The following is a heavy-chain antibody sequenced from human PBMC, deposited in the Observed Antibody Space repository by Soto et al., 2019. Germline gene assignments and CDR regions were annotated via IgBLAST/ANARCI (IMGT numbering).Heavy chain of an antibody. D-gene: IGHD2-2*01. CDR2: ISAYNGNT. V-gene: IGHV1-18*01. Sequence: ASVKVSCKASGYTFTSYGISWVRQAPGQGLEWMGWISAYNGNTNYAQKLQGRVTMTTDTSTTTAYMELSSLTSEDTAIYYCGRTYCDSTRCYSTDHWGQGTLVTVSS. CDR1: GYTFTSYG. J-gene: IGHJ4*02. CDR3: GRTYCDSTRCYSTDH.